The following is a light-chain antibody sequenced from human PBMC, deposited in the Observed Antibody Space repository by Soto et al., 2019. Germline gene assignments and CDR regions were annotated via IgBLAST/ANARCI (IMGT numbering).Light chain of an antibody. J-gene: IGLJ3*02. CDR2: DVS. CDR1: SSDVGGYTY. Sequence: SALTQPRSVSGSPGQSVTISCTGTSSDVGGYTYVSWYQQHPGRAPKLMIYDVSKRPSGVPDRFSGSKSGNTASLTISGLQAEDEAEYYCCSYGGSYTWVFGGGTKLTVL. V-gene: IGLV2-11*01. CDR3: CSYGGSYTWV.